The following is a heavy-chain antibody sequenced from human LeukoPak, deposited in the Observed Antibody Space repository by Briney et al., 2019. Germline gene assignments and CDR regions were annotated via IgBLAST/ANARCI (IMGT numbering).Heavy chain of an antibody. CDR2: IYYSGDT. V-gene: IGHV4-39*01. CDR1: GGSISSYY. Sequence: SETLSLTCTVSGGSISSYYWGWIRQPPGKGLEWIGNIYYSGDTYYNPSLKSRVTISVDTSKKHFSLKLSSVTAADTAVYYCARQRRYFDWLLYAYFDYWGQGTLVTVSS. CDR3: ARQRRYFDWLLYAYFDY. D-gene: IGHD3-9*01. J-gene: IGHJ4*02.